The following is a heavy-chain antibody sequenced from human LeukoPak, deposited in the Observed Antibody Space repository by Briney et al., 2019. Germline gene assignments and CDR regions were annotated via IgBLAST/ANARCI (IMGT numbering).Heavy chain of an antibody. CDR2: ISYDGSNK. J-gene: IGHJ4*02. V-gene: IGHV3-30*03. CDR3: ARDRMVATWGPFDY. D-gene: IGHD5-12*01. Sequence: GGSLRLSCAASGFTFSSYGMHWVRQAPGKGLEWVAVISYDGSNKYYADSVKGRFTISRDNSKNTLYLQMNSLRAEDTAVYYCARDRMVATWGPFDYWGQGTLVTVSS. CDR1: GFTFSSYG.